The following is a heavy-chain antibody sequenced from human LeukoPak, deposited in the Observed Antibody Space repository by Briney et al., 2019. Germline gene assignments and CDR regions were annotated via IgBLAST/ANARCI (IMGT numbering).Heavy chain of an antibody. CDR3: ARGYCSSTSCLFDY. CDR2: IIPIFGTA. V-gene: IGHV1-69*05. J-gene: IGHJ4*02. D-gene: IGHD2-2*01. CDR1: GGTFSSYA. Sequence: ASVKVSCKASGGTFSSYAISWVRQAPGQGLEWMGGIIPIFGTANYAQKFQGRVTMTRDTSISTAYMELSRLRSDDTAVYYCARGYCSSTSCLFDYWGQGTLVTVSS.